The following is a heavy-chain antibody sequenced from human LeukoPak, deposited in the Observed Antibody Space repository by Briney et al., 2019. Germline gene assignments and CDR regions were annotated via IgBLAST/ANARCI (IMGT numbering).Heavy chain of an antibody. Sequence: ASVKVSCKASGYTFTYYGIIWVRQAPGQGLEWRGWIGPHRGDTEYAQNVQGRVTLPADTSTSTAYLELRSLRSDDTAMYYCARGDADVLTGKNWFDPWGQGTLVTVSS. CDR1: GYTFTYYG. CDR3: ARGDADVLTGKNWFDP. CDR2: IGPHRGDT. V-gene: IGHV1-18*01. J-gene: IGHJ5*02. D-gene: IGHD3-9*01.